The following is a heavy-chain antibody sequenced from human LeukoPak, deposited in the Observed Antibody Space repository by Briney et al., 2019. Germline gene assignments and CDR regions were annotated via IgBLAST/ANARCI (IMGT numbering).Heavy chain of an antibody. D-gene: IGHD5-18*01. V-gene: IGHV4-39*07. CDR3: ARNRGYSYGFLL. CDR1: GGSISSSSYY. CDR2: IYYSGST. Sequence: PSETLSLTCTVSGGSISSSSYYWGWIRQPPGKGLEWIGSIYYSGSTYYNPSLKSRVTISVDTSKNQFSLKLSSVTAADTAVYYCARNRGYSYGFLLWGQGTLVTVSS. J-gene: IGHJ4*02.